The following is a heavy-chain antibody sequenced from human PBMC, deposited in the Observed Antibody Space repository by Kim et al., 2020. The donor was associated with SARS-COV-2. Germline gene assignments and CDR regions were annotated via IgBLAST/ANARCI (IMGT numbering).Heavy chain of an antibody. CDR1: GFTFSSYA. V-gene: IGHV3-23*01. CDR3: AKTPYGSGSYNYFDY. J-gene: IGHJ4*02. CDR2: ISGSGGST. Sequence: GGSLRLSCAASGFTFSSYAMSWVRQAPGKGLEWVSAISGSGGSTYYADSVKGRFTISRDNSKNTLYLQMNSLRAEDTAVYYCAKTPYGSGSYNYFDYWGQGTLVTVSS. D-gene: IGHD3-10*01.